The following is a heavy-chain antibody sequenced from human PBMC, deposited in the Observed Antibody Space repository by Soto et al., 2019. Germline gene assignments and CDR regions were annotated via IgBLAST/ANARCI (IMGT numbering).Heavy chain of an antibody. D-gene: IGHD6-13*01. CDR1: GFTFSRYT. J-gene: IGHJ4*02. V-gene: IGHV3-21*01. Sequence: DVQMVESGGGLVKPWGSLILSCAASGFTFSRYTMNWVRQAPGKWLEWVSSISSSGSYIYYADSVMGRFTISRDNAKNSLYLQMNGLRAEDTAVYYCAREGAAGTDTYYFDCWGQGTLLTVSS. CDR2: ISSSGSYI. CDR3: AREGAAGTDTYYFDC.